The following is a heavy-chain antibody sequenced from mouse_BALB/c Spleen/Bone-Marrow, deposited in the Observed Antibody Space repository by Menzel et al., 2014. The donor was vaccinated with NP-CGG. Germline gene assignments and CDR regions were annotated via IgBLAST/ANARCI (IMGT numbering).Heavy chain of an antibody. Sequence: EVKVVESGGGLVQPGGSLKLSCATSGLTFSDYYMYWVRQTPEKRLEWVAYISNGGGSTYYPDTVKGRFTISRDNAKNTLYLQMSRLKSEDTAMYYCASTYYGNPFAYWGQGTLVTVSA. CDR3: ASTYYGNPFAY. CDR1: GLTFSDYY. V-gene: IGHV5-12*02. CDR2: ISNGGGST. D-gene: IGHD2-10*01. J-gene: IGHJ3*01.